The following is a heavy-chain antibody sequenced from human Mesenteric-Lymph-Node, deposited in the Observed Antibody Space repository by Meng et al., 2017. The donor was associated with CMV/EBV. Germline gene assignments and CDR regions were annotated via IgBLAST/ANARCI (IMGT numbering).Heavy chain of an antibody. CDR1: GYSFTTNW. D-gene: IGHD3-3*01. Sequence: GGSLRLSCKGSGYSFTTNWIGWVRQMPGKGLEWMGMIYPDDSEIRYSPSFQGQVTISADKSISTAYLQWSSLKASDSAISYCARHPFDITIFGVITYYEMDVWGQGTTVTVSS. J-gene: IGHJ6*02. CDR3: ARHPFDITIFGVITYYEMDV. V-gene: IGHV5-51*01. CDR2: IYPDDSEI.